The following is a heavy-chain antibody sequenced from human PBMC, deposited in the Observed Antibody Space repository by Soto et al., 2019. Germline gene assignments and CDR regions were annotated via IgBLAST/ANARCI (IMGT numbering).Heavy chain of an antibody. D-gene: IGHD3-16*01. CDR1: GGSISSGFYS. J-gene: IGHJ4*02. Sequence: QVQLQESGPGLVKPSQTLSLTCTVSGGSISSGFYSWSWIRQYPGKGLGWIGYIHYSGSTFYNPSLKSRVTISADTSKNQFALQLGSVAAADTAVYYCARDASRRYGGGDYCGQGTLVTVSS. V-gene: IGHV4-31*03. CDR2: IHYSGST. CDR3: ARDASRRYGGGDY.